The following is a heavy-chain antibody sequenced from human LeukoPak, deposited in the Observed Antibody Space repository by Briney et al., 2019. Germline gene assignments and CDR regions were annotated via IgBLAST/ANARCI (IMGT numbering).Heavy chain of an antibody. J-gene: IGHJ3*02. Sequence: GGSLRLSCAASGFTFSSYGMHWVRQAPGKGLEWVAFIRYDGSNKYYADSVKGRFTISRDNSKNTLYLQMNSLRAEDTAVYYCAKEKYDSSGSDAFDIWGQGTMVTVSS. CDR2: IRYDGSNK. V-gene: IGHV3-30*02. CDR3: AKEKYDSSGSDAFDI. D-gene: IGHD3-22*01. CDR1: GFTFSSYG.